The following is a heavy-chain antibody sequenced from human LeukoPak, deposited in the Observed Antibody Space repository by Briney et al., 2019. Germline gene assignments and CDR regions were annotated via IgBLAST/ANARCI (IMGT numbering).Heavy chain of an antibody. CDR3: ARNLWFGELLWVY. J-gene: IGHJ4*02. D-gene: IGHD3-10*01. CDR1: GGSISSYY. Sequence: SETLSLTCTVSGGSISSYYWSWLRQPPGKGLEWIGYIYYSGSTNYNPSLKSRVTISVDTSKNQFSLKLSSVTAADTAVYYCARNLWFGELLWVYWGQGTLVTVSS. CDR2: IYYSGST. V-gene: IGHV4-59*01.